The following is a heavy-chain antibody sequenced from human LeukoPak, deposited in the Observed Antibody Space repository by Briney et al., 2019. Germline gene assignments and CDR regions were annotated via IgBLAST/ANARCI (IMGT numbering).Heavy chain of an antibody. CDR1: GGTFSSYA. V-gene: IGHV1-69*04. CDR2: IIPILGIA. D-gene: IGHD5-12*01. J-gene: IGHJ6*02. CDR3: ARDQGYSGYEVIYYYYGMDV. Sequence: SVKVSCKASGGTFSSYAISWVRQAPGQGLEWMGRIIPILGIANYAQKFQGRVTITADKSTSTAYMELSSPRSEDTAVYYCARDQGYSGYEVIYYYYGMDVWGQGTTVTVSS.